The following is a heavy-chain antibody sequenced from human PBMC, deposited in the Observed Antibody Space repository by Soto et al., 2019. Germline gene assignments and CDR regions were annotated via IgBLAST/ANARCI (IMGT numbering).Heavy chain of an antibody. CDR2: IYYSGST. J-gene: IGHJ5*02. CDR1: GGSISSGGYY. Sequence: PSETLSLTCTVSGGSISSGGYYWSWIRQHPGKGLEWIGYIYYSGSTYYNPSLKSRVTISVDTSKNQFSLKLSSVTAADTAVYYCAREPISTPRGVTQVDPWGQGTQVTVSS. V-gene: IGHV4-31*03. D-gene: IGHD3-10*01. CDR3: AREPISTPRGVTQVDP.